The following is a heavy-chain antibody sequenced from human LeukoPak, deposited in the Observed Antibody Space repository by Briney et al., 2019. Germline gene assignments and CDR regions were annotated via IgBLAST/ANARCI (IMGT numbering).Heavy chain of an antibody. CDR1: GGSISSSSYY. CDR2: IYYSGST. Sequence: SETLSLTCTVSGGSISSSSYYWGWIRQPPGKGLEWIGSIYYSGSTYYNPSLKSRVTISVDTSKNQFSLKLSSVTAADTAVYYCASLDEGVMRTSYCSSTSCYGGNYYYYMDVWGKGTTVTVSS. V-gene: IGHV4-39*01. J-gene: IGHJ6*03. D-gene: IGHD2-2*01. CDR3: ASLDEGVMRTSYCSSTSCYGGNYYYYMDV.